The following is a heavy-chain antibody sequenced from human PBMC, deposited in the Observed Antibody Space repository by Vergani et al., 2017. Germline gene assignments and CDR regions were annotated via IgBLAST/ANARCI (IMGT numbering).Heavy chain of an antibody. J-gene: IGHJ3*02. CDR1: GFTFSSYA. CDR2: ISSNGGST. V-gene: IGHV3-64*01. Sequence: EVQLVESGGGLVQPGGSLRLSCAASGFTFSSYAMHWVRQAPGKGLEYVSAISSNGGSTYYANSVKGRFTISRDNSKNKLYLQMNSLRAEDTAVYYCANVNYDFWSGYYIGRAVDIWGQGTMVTVSS. CDR3: ANVNYDFWSGYYIGRAVDI. D-gene: IGHD3-3*01.